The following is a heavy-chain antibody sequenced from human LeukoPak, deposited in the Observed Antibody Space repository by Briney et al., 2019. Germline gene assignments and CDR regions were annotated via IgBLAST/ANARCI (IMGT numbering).Heavy chain of an antibody. CDR1: GGSISSSNW. CDR3: ARGVTMIVVVIHDWYFDL. CDR2: IYHSGST. D-gene: IGHD3-22*01. V-gene: IGHV4-4*02. J-gene: IGHJ2*01. Sequence: SETLSLTCAVSGGSISSSNWWSWVRQPPGKGLEWIGEIYHSGSTNYNPSLKSRVTISVDKSKSQFSLKLSSVTAADTAVYYCARGVTMIVVVIHDWYFDLWGRGTLVTVPS.